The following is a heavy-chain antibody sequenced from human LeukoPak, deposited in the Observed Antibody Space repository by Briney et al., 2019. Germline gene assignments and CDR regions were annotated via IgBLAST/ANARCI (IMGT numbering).Heavy chain of an antibody. CDR3: AREYGDLTSDYYYYGMDV. Sequence: SGGSLRLSCAASGFTFSSYGMHWVRQAPGKGLEWVAVIWYDGSNKYYADSVKGRFTISGDNSKNTLYLQMNSLRAEDTAVYYCAREYGDLTSDYYYYGMDVWGKGTTVTVSS. D-gene: IGHD4-17*01. J-gene: IGHJ6*04. CDR2: IWYDGSNK. V-gene: IGHV3-33*01. CDR1: GFTFSSYG.